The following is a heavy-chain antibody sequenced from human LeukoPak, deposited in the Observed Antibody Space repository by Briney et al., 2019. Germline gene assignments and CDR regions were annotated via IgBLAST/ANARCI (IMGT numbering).Heavy chain of an antibody. Sequence: SETLSLTCAVYGGSFSGYYWSWLRQPPGKGLEWIGEINHSGSTNYNPSLKSRVTISVDTSKNQFSLKLSSVTAADTAIYYCARHIRDYASSRYYLAYFDFWGQGILVTVSS. CDR3: ARHIRDYASSRYYLAYFDF. CDR1: GGSFSGYY. J-gene: IGHJ4*02. D-gene: IGHD3-22*01. V-gene: IGHV4-34*01. CDR2: INHSGST.